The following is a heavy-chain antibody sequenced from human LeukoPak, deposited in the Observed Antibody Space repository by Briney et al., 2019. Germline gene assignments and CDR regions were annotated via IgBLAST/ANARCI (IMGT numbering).Heavy chain of an antibody. V-gene: IGHV3-30*18. CDR1: GFTFSSNG. CDR3: AKEYCGGRCYEDYFDA. J-gene: IGHJ4*02. CDR2: ISYDGRTT. D-gene: IGHD2-15*01. Sequence: GGSLRLSCAASGFTFSSNGMHWVRQAPGKGLEWVAVISYDGRTTYYADSVKGRFTISRDNSKNTLSLQMNSLRAEDTAMYYCAKEYCGGRCYEDYFDAWGQGTLVTVSS.